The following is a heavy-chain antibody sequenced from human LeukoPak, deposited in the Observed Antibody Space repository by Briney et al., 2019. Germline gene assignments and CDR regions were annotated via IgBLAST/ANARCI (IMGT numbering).Heavy chain of an antibody. CDR3: ARGGLWFGELLGTFDY. Sequence: ASVKVSCKASGYTFTSYGISWVRQAPGQGLEWMGWISAYNGNTNYAQKLQGRVTTTTDTSTSTAYMELRSLRSDDTAVYYCARGGLWFGELLGTFDYWGQGTLVTVSS. V-gene: IGHV1-18*01. J-gene: IGHJ4*02. D-gene: IGHD3-10*01. CDR1: GYTFTSYG. CDR2: ISAYNGNT.